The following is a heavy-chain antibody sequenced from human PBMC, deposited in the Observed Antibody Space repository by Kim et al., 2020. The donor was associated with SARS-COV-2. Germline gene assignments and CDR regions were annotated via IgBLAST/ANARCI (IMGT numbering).Heavy chain of an antibody. J-gene: IGHJ4*02. CDR3: AHRRGASIAAPYVDY. V-gene: IGHV2-5*01. D-gene: IGHD6-6*01. Sequence: PSLKSRLTITKDTSKNQVVLTMTSMDPVDTATYYCAHRRGASIAAPYVDYWGQGTLVTVSS.